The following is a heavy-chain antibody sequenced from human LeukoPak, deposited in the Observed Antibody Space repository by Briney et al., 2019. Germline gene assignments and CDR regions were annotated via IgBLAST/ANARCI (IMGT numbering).Heavy chain of an antibody. J-gene: IGHJ4*02. D-gene: IGHD1-14*01. CDR3: AKDRPHLSAEPTNFDS. CDR2: TSGSGGST. V-gene: IGHV3-23*01. Sequence: SGGSLRLSCAASGFTFSSYAMSWVRQAPGKGLEWVSATSGSGGSTYYADSVKGRFTISRDNSKNTLFLQMNSLRAEDTAVYYCAKDRPHLSAEPTNFDSWGQGTLVTVSS. CDR1: GFTFSSYA.